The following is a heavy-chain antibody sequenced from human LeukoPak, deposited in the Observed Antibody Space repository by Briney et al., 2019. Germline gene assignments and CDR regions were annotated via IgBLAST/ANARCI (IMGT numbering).Heavy chain of an antibody. CDR2: ISSSGTTI. Sequence: GGSLRLSCAASGFTFSDYYMSWIRQAPGKGLEWVSYISSSGTTIYYADSVKGRFTISRDNAKNSLYLQMNSLRAEDAAVYYCARVSGSDYYFDYWGQGTLVTFSP. J-gene: IGHJ4*02. CDR1: GFTFSDYY. CDR3: ARVSGSDYYFDY. D-gene: IGHD1-26*01. V-gene: IGHV3-11*01.